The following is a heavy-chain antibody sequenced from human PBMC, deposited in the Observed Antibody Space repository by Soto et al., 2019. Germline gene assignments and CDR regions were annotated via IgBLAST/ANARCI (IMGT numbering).Heavy chain of an antibody. CDR2: IYYTGDT. Sequence: SETLSLTCSVSGDSMTSGGYYWSWVRHHPGKGLEWVGSIYYTGDTYFNPSLKSRITVSMDTSKNEFSLKLTSVTSADTAVYFCARGAPRPRDVPTYFHFRGQGPLVTVSS. J-gene: IGHJ4*02. V-gene: IGHV4-31*03. CDR1: GDSMTSGGYY. CDR3: ARGAPRPRDVPTYFHF.